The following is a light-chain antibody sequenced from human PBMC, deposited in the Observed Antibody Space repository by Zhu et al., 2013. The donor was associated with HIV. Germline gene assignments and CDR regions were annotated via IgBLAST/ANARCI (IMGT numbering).Light chain of an antibody. CDR1: QSLRSN. CDR2: DAS. J-gene: IGKJ4*01. Sequence: ETLMTQSPATLSVSPGERATLSCRASQSLRSNLAWYQQKPGQAPRLLIYDASNRATGVPARFSGSGSDTEFTLIISSLQSEDFGVYYCQQYDKWPPLTFGGGTKVQIK. V-gene: IGKV3-15*01. CDR3: QQYDKWPPLT.